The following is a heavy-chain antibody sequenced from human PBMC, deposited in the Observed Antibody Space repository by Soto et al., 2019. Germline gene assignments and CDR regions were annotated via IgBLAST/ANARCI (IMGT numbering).Heavy chain of an antibody. CDR3: ARDEYYYDSSGYYSGYFKH. J-gene: IGHJ1*01. CDR2: ISYDGSNK. Sequence: GGSLRLSCAASGFTFSSYAMHWGRQAPGKGLEWVAVISYDGSNKYYAASVKGRFTISRDNSKKTLYLQMNSLRAEDTAVYYCARDEYYYDSSGYYSGYFKHWGQGTLVTVSS. D-gene: IGHD3-22*01. CDR1: GFTFSSYA. V-gene: IGHV3-30-3*01.